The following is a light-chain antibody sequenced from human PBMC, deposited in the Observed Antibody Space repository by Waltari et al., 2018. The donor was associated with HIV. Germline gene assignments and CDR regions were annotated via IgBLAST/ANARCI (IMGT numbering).Light chain of an antibody. V-gene: IGLV1-40*01. CDR2: GKD. Sequence: QSVLTQPPSVSGAPGQRVTISCTGSDPNIGAAYDVHWFQQLPGTAPKLVNDGKDNRPAGVADRCAGSKSGTSASLAISGLQAEDEADYYCQSYDSSLSGSVFGGGTKLTVL. J-gene: IGLJ2*01. CDR1: DPNIGAAYD. CDR3: QSYDSSLSGSV.